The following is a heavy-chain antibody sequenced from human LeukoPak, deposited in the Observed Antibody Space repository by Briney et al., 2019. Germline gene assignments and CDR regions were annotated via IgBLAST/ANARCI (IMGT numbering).Heavy chain of an antibody. D-gene: IGHD1-7*01. J-gene: IGHJ4*02. CDR3: AKDYSFSWNLFDY. CDR2: ISGSGGST. V-gene: IGHV3-23*01. CDR1: GFTFSSYG. Sequence: GGTLRLSCAASGFTFSSYGMSWVRQAPGKGLEWVSAISGSGGSTYYADSVKGRFTISRDNSKNTLYLQMNSLRAEDTAVYYCAKDYSFSWNLFDYWGQGTLVTVSS.